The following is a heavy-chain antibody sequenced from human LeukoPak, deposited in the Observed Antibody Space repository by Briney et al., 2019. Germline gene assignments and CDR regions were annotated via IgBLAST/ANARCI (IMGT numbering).Heavy chain of an antibody. D-gene: IGHD3-3*01. CDR2: INPNSGGT. CDR1: GYTFTSYY. Sequence: ASVKVSCKASGYTFTSYYMHWVRQAPGQGLEWMRWINPNSGGTNYAQKFQGRVTMTRDTSISTAYMELSRLRSDDTAVYYCARAGYYDFWSGYYTNYYYYMDVWGKGTTVTVSS. CDR3: ARAGYYDFWSGYYTNYYYYMDV. V-gene: IGHV1-2*02. J-gene: IGHJ6*03.